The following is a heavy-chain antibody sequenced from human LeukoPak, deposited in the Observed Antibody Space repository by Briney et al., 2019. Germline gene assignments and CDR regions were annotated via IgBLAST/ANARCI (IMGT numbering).Heavy chain of an antibody. CDR3: ARQTGSGLFILP. J-gene: IGHJ4*02. D-gene: IGHD3/OR15-3a*01. CDR1: GGSISSSIYY. V-gene: IGHV4-39*01. Sequence: SETLSLTCNVSGGSISSSIYYWGWIRQPPGKGLEWIGSIYYSGSTYYNPSLKSRVTMSVGTSKNQFSLKLSSVTAADTAVYYCARQTGSGLFILPGGQGTLVTVSS. CDR2: IYYSGST.